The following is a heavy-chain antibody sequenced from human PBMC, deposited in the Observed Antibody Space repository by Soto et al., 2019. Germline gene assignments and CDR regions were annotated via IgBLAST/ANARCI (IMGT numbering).Heavy chain of an antibody. D-gene: IGHD5-12*01. CDR3: GRGRSGQIVVFY. Sequence: SVKVSCKASGYTFTGHYIHWVRQAPEQGPEWMGEIGPESGATRYAQKFQGRVTMTMDMSITTVYMELSNLSPDDTAVYYCGRGRSGQIVVFYWGQGTTVTVSS. V-gene: IGHV1-2*02. J-gene: IGHJ4*02. CDR1: GYTFTGHY. CDR2: IGPESGAT.